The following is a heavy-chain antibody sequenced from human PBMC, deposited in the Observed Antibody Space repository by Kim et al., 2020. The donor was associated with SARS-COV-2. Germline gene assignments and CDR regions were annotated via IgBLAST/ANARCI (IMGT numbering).Heavy chain of an antibody. CDR2: IYPGDSDT. V-gene: IGHV5-51*01. CDR3: ARLPFDILTGYYRGGWFDP. J-gene: IGHJ5*02. D-gene: IGHD3-9*01. CDR1: GYSFTSYW. Sequence: GESLKISCKGSGYSFTSYWIGWVRQMPGKGLEWIGIIYPGDSDTRYSPSFQGQVTISADKSISTAYLQWSSLKASDTAMYYCARLPFDILTGYYRGGWFDPWGQGTLVTVSS.